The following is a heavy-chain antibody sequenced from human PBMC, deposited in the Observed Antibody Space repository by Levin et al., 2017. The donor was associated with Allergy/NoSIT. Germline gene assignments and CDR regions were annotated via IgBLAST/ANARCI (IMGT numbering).Heavy chain of an antibody. CDR1: GYTFTSYA. Sequence: ASVKVSCKASGYTFTSYAIHWVRQAPGQRLEWMGWINAGNGYTKYSQKFQGRVTITRDTSASTAYMELSSLRSEDTAVYYCARERGGYCSGAICYSELYFDFWGQGTLVTVSS. CDR2: INAGNGYT. J-gene: IGHJ4*02. CDR3: ARERGGYCSGAICYSELYFDF. D-gene: IGHD2-15*01. V-gene: IGHV1-3*01.